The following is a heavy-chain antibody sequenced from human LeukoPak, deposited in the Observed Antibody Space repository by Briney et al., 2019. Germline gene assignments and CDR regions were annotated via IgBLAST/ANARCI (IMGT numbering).Heavy chain of an antibody. V-gene: IGHV1-69*05. Sequence: SVKVSCKASVGTFSSYAISCVRQAPGQGLEWMGGIIPIFGTANSAQKFQGRVTITTDESTSTAYMELSSLRSEDTAVYYCASSKPVVPAAILPGPFDYWGQGTLVTVSS. J-gene: IGHJ4*02. CDR3: ASSKPVVPAAILPGPFDY. CDR2: IIPIFGTA. CDR1: VGTFSSYA. D-gene: IGHD2-2*02.